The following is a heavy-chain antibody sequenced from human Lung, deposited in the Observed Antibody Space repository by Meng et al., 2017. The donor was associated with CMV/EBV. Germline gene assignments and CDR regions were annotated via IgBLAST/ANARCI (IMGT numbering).Heavy chain of an antibody. CDR2: ILHDGTNK. J-gene: IGHJ4*02. CDR3: AKDVLLCGGRNAYFDY. V-gene: IGHV3-30*02. D-gene: IGHD3-10*02. CDR1: GFSFEDHG. Sequence: GGSLRLSCAASGFSFEDHGMHWVRQTPGKGLEWVAFILHDGTNKFYGDSVKGRFTISRDNSKNTVYLQMNSLRPEETAVYYCAKDVLLCGGRNAYFDYWGQGXLVTVSS.